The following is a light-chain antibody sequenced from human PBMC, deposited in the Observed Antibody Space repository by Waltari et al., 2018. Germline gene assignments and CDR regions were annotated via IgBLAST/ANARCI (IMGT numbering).Light chain of an antibody. J-gene: IGKJ1*01. CDR2: AGS. V-gene: IGKV1-39*01. CDR1: QNIDKY. Sequence: DIQMTQSPSSLSASVVDTVTITCRASQNIDKYLYWYHQKSGNAPKLLIFAGSPLQTGVPSRFSGSGSGTDFTLTISDLQPEDFATYFCQQSYRSPWTFGLGTQVDIK. CDR3: QQSYRSPWT.